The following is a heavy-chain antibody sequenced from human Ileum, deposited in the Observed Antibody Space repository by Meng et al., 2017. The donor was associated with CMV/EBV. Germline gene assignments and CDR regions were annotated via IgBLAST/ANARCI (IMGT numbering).Heavy chain of an antibody. J-gene: IGHJ6*02. CDR1: GFTFSSYG. Sequence: GGSLRLSCVASGFTFSSYGMHWVRQAPGKGLEWMAFIGETGNIDYYPDSVKGRFTISRDNSKNTMFLQMNRLRAEDTAVYYCAKEAGTGSSMDVWGQGTTVTV. D-gene: IGHD3-10*01. CDR3: AKEAGTGSSMDV. CDR2: IGETGNID. V-gene: IGHV3-30*02.